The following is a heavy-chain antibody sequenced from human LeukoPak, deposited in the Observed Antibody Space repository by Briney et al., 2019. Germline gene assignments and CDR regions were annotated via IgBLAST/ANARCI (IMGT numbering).Heavy chain of an antibody. CDR3: ARDVLAAAGTPYFDY. J-gene: IGHJ4*02. Sequence: GGSLRLSCVDSGFTFSTYSMNWVRQAPGKGLEWVSSISSSSSYIYYGDSVKGRFTISRDNAKNSLYLQMNSLRAEDTAVYYCARDVLAAAGTPYFDYWGQGTLVTVSS. D-gene: IGHD6-13*01. V-gene: IGHV3-21*01. CDR2: ISSSSSYI. CDR1: GFTFSTYS.